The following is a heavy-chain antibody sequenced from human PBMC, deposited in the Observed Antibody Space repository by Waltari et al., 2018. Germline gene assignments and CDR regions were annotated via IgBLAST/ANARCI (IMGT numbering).Heavy chain of an antibody. CDR3: ARGKGVAAGP. D-gene: IGHD6-13*01. V-gene: IGHV1-8*01. Sequence: VQLVQSGAEVKKPGASVKVSCKASGYTFTSYDINWVRQATGQGLEWMGLRNPNIGNTGDRQKFQSRVTMTRNTSISTAYMELSSLRSEDTAVYYCARGKGVAAGPWGQGTLVTVSS. CDR1: GYTFTSYD. CDR2: RNPNIGNT. J-gene: IGHJ5*02.